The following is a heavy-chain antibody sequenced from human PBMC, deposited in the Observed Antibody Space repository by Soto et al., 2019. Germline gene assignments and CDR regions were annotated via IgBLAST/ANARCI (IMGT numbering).Heavy chain of an antibody. CDR3: AKGGATYGLLTHDY. Sequence: GGSLRLSCEASGFTLTTYTMNWVRQASGKGLEWVSSITSSSGHIYYADSVKGRFTISRDNSRDTLYLQMNRLTAEDTAVYYCAKGGATYGLLTHDYWGQGTLVTVSS. CDR2: ITSSSGHI. J-gene: IGHJ4*02. V-gene: IGHV3-21*04. D-gene: IGHD3-9*01. CDR1: GFTLTTYT.